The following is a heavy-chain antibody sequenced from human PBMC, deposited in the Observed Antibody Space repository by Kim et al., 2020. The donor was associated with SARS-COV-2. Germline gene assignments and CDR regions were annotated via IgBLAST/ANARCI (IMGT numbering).Heavy chain of an antibody. D-gene: IGHD2-21*01. CDR1: GDTFTSDQ. Sequence: ASVKVSCKASGDTFTSDQMHWVRQAPGQGLEWMGMIDPGDESTIYAQRLQGRVYMTRDTSTSTVYMELSSLRPEDTAVYYCGRNLRGPTGLAYWGQGTLVTISS. V-gene: IGHV1-46*01. CDR3: GRNLRGPTGLAY. CDR2: IDPGDEST. J-gene: IGHJ4*02.